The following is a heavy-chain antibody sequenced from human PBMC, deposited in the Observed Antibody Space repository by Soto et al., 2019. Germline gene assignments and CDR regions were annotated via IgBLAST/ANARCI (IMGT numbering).Heavy chain of an antibody. Sequence: PGRSLRLSCAASGFTFSSYGMHWVRQAPGKVLEWAAVIAYDVSNKYYTYSVKGRFTISSDNCKSKLYLQMNSLRVEDTAVYFFAKYPYRWGRHYYYYGEGAWERVTTVTVSS. V-gene: IGHV3-30*18. CDR3: AKYPYRWGRHYYYYGEGA. CDR1: GFTFSSYG. D-gene: IGHD7-27*01. J-gene: IGHJ6*01. CDR2: IAYDVSNK.